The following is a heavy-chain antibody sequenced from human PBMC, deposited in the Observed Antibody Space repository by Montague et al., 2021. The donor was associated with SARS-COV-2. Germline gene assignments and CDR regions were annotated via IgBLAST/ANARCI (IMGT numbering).Heavy chain of an antibody. CDR2: IDWDDDK. D-gene: IGHD3-9*01. V-gene: IGHV2-70*01. J-gene: IGHJ4*02. CDR1: GFSLSTSGIC. CDR3: ARMMYDILTGYYIGFDY. Sequence: PALVKPTQTLTLTCTFSGFSLSTSGICVSWIRQPPGKALEWLALIDWDDDKYYSTSLKTRLTISKDASKNQVVLTMTNMDPVDTATYYCARMMYDILTGYYIGFDYWGQGTLVTVSS.